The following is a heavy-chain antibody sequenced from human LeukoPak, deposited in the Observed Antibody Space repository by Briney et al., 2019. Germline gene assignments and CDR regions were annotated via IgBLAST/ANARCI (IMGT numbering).Heavy chain of an antibody. D-gene: IGHD2-15*01. CDR3: AKDGDCGGGGCFPNNFNY. CDR2: ISSDGSSK. Sequence: GGSLRLSCAASGFMFSAYGMHWVRQAPGKGLEWVVVISSDGSSKNHADSVKGRFSMSRDNSKNTLYLQMNSLRIEDTAVYYCAKDGDCGGGGCFPNNFNYWGQGTLVTVSS. V-gene: IGHV3-30*18. CDR1: GFMFSAYG. J-gene: IGHJ4*02.